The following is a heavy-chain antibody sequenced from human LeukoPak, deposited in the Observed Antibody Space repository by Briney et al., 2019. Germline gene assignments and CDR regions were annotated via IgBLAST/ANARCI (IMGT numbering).Heavy chain of an antibody. V-gene: IGHV1-69*05. CDR2: IIPIFGTA. J-gene: IGHJ5*02. D-gene: IGHD2-2*01. CDR1: GGTFSSYA. CDR3: AREGGVVPAAIGWFDP. Sequence: SVKVSCKASGGTFSSYAISWVRQAPGQGLEWMGGIIPIFGTANYAQKFQGRVTITTDESTSTAYMELSSLRSEDTAVYYCAREGGVVPAAIGWFDPWGQGTLSPSPQ.